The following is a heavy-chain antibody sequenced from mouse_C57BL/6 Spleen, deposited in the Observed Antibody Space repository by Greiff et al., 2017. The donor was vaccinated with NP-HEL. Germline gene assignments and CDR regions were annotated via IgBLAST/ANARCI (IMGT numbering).Heavy chain of an antibody. Sequence: EVKLMESGGGLVKPGGSLKLSCAASGFTFSSYTMSWVRQTPEKRLEWVATISGGGGNTYYPDSVKGRFTISRDNAKNTLYLQMSSLRSEDTALYYCARRLPLYWYFDVWGTGTTVTVSS. CDR3: ARRLPLYWYFDV. J-gene: IGHJ1*03. CDR1: GFTFSSYT. D-gene: IGHD2-2*01. V-gene: IGHV5-9*01. CDR2: ISGGGGNT.